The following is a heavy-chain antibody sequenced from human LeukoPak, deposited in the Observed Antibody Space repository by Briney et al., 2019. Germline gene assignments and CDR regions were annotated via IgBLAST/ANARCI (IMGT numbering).Heavy chain of an antibody. Sequence: ASVKASCKASGYTFTSYYMHWVRQAPGQGLEWMGIINPSGGSTSYAQKFQGRVTMTRDMSTNTVYMELSSLRSEDTAVYYCARRYSSSWPASDYWGQGTLVTVSS. V-gene: IGHV1-46*01. CDR1: GYTFTSYY. D-gene: IGHD6-13*01. CDR2: INPSGGST. CDR3: ARRYSSSWPASDY. J-gene: IGHJ4*02.